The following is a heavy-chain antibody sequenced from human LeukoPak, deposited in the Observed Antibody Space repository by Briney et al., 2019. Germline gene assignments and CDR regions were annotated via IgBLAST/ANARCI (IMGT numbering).Heavy chain of an antibody. CDR2: INPSGGST. V-gene: IGHV1-46*01. CDR3: ARFAVHRRLTVAGQFGLDY. Sequence: ASVKVSCKASGYTFTSYYMYWVRQAPGQGLEWMGIINPSGGSTSYAQKFQGRVTMTRDTSTSTVYMELSSLRSEDTAVYYCARFAVHRRLTVAGQFGLDYWGQGTLVTVSS. J-gene: IGHJ4*02. CDR1: GYTFTSYY. D-gene: IGHD6-19*01.